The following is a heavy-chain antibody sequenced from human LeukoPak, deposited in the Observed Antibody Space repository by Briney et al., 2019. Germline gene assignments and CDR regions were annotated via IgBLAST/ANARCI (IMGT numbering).Heavy chain of an antibody. D-gene: IGHD5-12*01. J-gene: IGHJ4*02. Sequence: PSETLSLTCTVSGGSISSGGYYWSWIRQHPGKGLEWIGYIYYSGSTYYNPSLKSRVTISVDTSKNQFSLKLSSVTAADTAVYYCARVKGYSGYDLDYWGQGTLVTVSS. CDR3: ARVKGYSGYDLDY. CDR1: GGSISSGGYY. CDR2: IYYSGST. V-gene: IGHV4-31*03.